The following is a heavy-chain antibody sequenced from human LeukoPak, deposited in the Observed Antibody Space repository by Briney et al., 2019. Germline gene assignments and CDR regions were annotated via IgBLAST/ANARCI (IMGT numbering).Heavy chain of an antibody. CDR2: IQNDGRRT. D-gene: IGHD6-13*01. V-gene: IGHV3-30*02. CDR1: GSTFSNYA. Sequence: GGSLRLSCAASGSTFSNYAMHWVRQAPGKGLEWVAYIQNDGRRTVYADSVKGRFTISRDNSENTLYLQMNSLRTDDTAVYYCSQSGHGSSCASYWGQGALVIASS. CDR3: SQSGHGSSCASY. J-gene: IGHJ4*02.